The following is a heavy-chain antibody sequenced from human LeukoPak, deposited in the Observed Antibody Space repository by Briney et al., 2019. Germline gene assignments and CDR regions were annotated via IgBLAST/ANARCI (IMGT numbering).Heavy chain of an antibody. J-gene: IGHJ6*03. CDR2: IYYSGST. CDR3: ARDTATLEVRYYYYYMDV. D-gene: IGHD3-10*01. CDR1: GGSISSSSYY. V-gene: IGHV4-39*07. Sequence: PSETLPLTCTVSGGSISSSSYYWGWIRQPPGKGLEWIGSIYYSGSTYYNPSLKSRVTISVDTSKNQFSLKLSSVTAADTAVYYCARDTATLEVRYYYYYMDVWGKGTTVTVSS.